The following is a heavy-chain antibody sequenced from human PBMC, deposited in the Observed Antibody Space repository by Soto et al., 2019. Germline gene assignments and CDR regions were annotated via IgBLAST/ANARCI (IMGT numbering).Heavy chain of an antibody. CDR2: IIPLFGTA. CDR3: ARQFDYDTSGYYYAY. CDR1: GGTFNKYA. Sequence: ASVKVSCKASGGTFNKYAIDWVRQAPGQGLEWMGGIIPLFGTANYAQRFQGRVTITADEATSTAYMELSSLRSEDTAVYYCARQFDYDTSGYYYAYWGQGTLVTVSS. D-gene: IGHD3-22*01. J-gene: IGHJ4*02. V-gene: IGHV1-69*13.